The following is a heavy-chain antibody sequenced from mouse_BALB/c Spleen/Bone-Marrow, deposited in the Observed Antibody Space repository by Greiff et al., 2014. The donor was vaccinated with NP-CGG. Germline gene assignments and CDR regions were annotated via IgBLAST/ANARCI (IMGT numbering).Heavy chain of an antibody. CDR3: ARKGVSTVIATAYYFDY. J-gene: IGHJ2*01. Sequence: VKLMESGAELVKPGASVKLSCKTSGYTFTGYWIQWVKQRPGQGLGWIGEIFPGTGTTYYNEKFKDKATLTIDTSSSTAYMQLSSLTSEDSAVDFCARKGVSTVIATAYYFDYWGQGSTLTVSS. CDR2: IFPGTGTT. CDR1: GYTFTGYW. V-gene: IGHV1S132*01. D-gene: IGHD2-4*01.